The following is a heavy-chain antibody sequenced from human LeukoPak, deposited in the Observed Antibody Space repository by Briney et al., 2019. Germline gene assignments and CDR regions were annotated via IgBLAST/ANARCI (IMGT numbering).Heavy chain of an antibody. J-gene: IGHJ4*02. D-gene: IGHD1-1*01. V-gene: IGHV4-4*02. CDR3: ARVNINNWHSCDY. CDR2: IYHSGSP. Sequence: GTLSLTCAVSGGSISSNNWWGWVRQPPGKGLEWIGEIYHSGSPNYNPSLKSRVTISVDKSRNHFSLNLSSVTAADTAAYYCARVNINNWHSCDYWGQGTLVTVSS. CDR1: GGSISSNNW.